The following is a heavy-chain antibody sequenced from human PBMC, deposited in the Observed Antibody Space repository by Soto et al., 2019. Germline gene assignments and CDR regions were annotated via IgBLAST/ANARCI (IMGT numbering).Heavy chain of an antibody. J-gene: IGHJ5*02. CDR2: IYKTGKT. Sequence: QVHLQESGPGLLKPSQTLSLTCDVSGDFIGSGDYYWTWIRQPPGKGLEYIGYIYKTGKTYYNPSSKSRPFISLHTSKSPFFLRRTSVTAADTAMYYCARSLSSSSGYFDPWGQGTLVTVSS. D-gene: IGHD6-6*01. V-gene: IGHV4-30-4*01. CDR3: ARSLSSSSGYFDP. CDR1: GDFIGSGDYY.